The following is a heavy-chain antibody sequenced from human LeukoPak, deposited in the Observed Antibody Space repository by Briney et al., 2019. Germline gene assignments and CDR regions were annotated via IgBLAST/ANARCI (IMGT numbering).Heavy chain of an antibody. Sequence: QAGGSLRLSCAASGFTFSGSAMHWVRQASGKGLEWVGRIRSKANSYATAFAASVKGRFTISRDDSKNTAYLQMNSLKTEDTAVYYCTRQGMGIPWFDPWGQGTLVTVSS. CDR2: IRSKANSYAT. CDR1: GFTFSGSA. CDR3: TRQGMGIPWFDP. J-gene: IGHJ5*02. V-gene: IGHV3-73*01. D-gene: IGHD6-13*01.